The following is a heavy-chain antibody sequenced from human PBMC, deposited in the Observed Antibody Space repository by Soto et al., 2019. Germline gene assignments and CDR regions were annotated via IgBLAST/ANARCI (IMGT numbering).Heavy chain of an antibody. CDR3: AKEGNWNYDYYYGMDV. CDR2: ISYDGSNK. V-gene: IGHV3-30*18. Sequence: PGGSLRLSCAASGFTFSSYGMHWVRQAPGKGLEWVAVISYDGSNKYYADSVKGRFAISRDNSKNTLYLQMNSLRAEDTAVYYCAKEGNWNYDYYYGMDVWGQGTTVTVSS. CDR1: GFTFSSYG. J-gene: IGHJ6*02. D-gene: IGHD1-1*01.